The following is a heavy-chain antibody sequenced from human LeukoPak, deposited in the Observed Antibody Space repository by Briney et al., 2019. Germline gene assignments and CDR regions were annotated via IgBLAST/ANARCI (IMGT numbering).Heavy chain of an antibody. D-gene: IGHD3-22*01. CDR1: GFTFSSYT. J-gene: IGHJ1*01. CDR3: AKDPYYYDSSGYYP. Sequence: PGGSLRLSCAAFGFTFSSYTMNWVRQAPGKGLEWVSSTTSSNSYIYYADSVKGRFTISRDNAKNSLYLQMNSLRAEDTAVYYCAKDPYYYDSSGYYPRGQGTLVTVSS. V-gene: IGHV3-21*01. CDR2: TTSSNSYI.